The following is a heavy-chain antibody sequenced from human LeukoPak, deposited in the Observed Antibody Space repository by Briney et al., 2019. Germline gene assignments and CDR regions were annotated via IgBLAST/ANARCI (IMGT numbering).Heavy chain of an antibody. V-gene: IGHV3-15*07. D-gene: IGHD1/OR15-1a*01. J-gene: IGHJ4*02. CDR2: IKSKTDDGTR. CDR1: GFIFRRYD. Sequence: GGSLRLSCAASGFIFRRYDMNWVRQAPGKGLEWVGRIKSKTDDGTRDFAAPVKGRFTISRDDSKNTLYLQMNSLKIEDTAVYYCSAGVGRTDFDYWGQGTLVTVSS. CDR3: SAGVGRTDFDY.